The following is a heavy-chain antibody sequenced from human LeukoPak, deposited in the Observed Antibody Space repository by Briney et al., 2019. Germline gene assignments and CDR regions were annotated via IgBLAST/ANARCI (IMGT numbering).Heavy chain of an antibody. CDR2: INPSGGGT. V-gene: IGHV1-46*03. CDR3: ARARWDIVVVPAAISFDY. CDR1: GYTFTSYY. J-gene: IGHJ4*02. D-gene: IGHD2-2*02. Sequence: ASVKVSCKASGYTFTSYYMHWVRQAPGQGLEWMGIINPSGGGTSYAQKFQGRVTMTRDTSTSTVYMELSSLRSEDTAVYYCARARWDIVVVPAAISFDYWGQGTLVTVSS.